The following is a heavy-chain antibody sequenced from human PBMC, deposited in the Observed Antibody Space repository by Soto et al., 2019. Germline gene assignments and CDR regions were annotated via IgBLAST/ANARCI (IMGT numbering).Heavy chain of an antibody. J-gene: IGHJ4*02. V-gene: IGHV3-48*01. D-gene: IGHD3-16*01. CDR1: GFTFGSYN. Sequence: GGSLRLSCAASGFTFGSYNMNWVRQAPGKGPEWISYISASSSTIYYADSVEGRFTISRDNAKNSLFLQMSSLRVDDTAVYYCTRELGYWGQGTLVTVSS. CDR2: ISASSSTI. CDR3: TRELGY.